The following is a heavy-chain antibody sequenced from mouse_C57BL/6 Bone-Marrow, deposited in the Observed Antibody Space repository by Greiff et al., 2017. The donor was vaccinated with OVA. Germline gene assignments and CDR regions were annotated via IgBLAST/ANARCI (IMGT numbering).Heavy chain of an antibody. CDR3: EGGGAYYYGSSPAWFAD. D-gene: IGHD1-1*01. J-gene: IGHJ3*01. Sequence: VQLQQSGPELVKPGDSVKISCKASGYSFTGYFMNWVMQSHGKSLAWIGRINPYNGDTFYNQKFKGKATLTVDQSSSTAHMELRSLTSEDSAVYYCEGGGAYYYGSSPAWFADWGKGTLVTVAA. CDR1: GYSFTGYF. CDR2: INPYNGDT. V-gene: IGHV1-20*01.